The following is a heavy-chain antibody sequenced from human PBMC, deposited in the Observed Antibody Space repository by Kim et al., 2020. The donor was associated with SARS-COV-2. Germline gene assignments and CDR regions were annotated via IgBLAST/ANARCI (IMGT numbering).Heavy chain of an antibody. CDR1: GFTFSSYG. D-gene: IGHD3-10*01. J-gene: IGHJ3*02. Sequence: GGSLRLSCAASGFTFSSYGMHWVRQAPGKGLEWVAVISYDGSNKYYADSVKGRFTISRDNSKNTLYLQMNSLRAEDTAVYYCAKDRLLLWFGEPSFAFDIWGQGTMVTVSS. CDR3: AKDRLLLWFGEPSFAFDI. CDR2: ISYDGSNK. V-gene: IGHV3-30*18.